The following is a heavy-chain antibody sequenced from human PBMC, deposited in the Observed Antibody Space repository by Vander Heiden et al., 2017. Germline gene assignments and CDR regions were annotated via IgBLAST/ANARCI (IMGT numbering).Heavy chain of an antibody. Sequence: QLQPVQSGAEVKKPGSSVKVSCNASGGTFSSYAISWVRQAPGQGLGWMGGIIPILGIANCAQKFQGRVTITADKSTSTAYMELSSLRSEDTAVYYCASSGVQAWEFDYWGQGTLVTVSS. D-gene: IGHD1-1*01. V-gene: IGHV1-69*10. CDR1: GGTFSSYA. CDR2: IIPILGIA. J-gene: IGHJ4*02. CDR3: ASSGVQAWEFDY.